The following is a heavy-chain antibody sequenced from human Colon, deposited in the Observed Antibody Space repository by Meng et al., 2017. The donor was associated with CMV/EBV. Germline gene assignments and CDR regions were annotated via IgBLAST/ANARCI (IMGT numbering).Heavy chain of an antibody. Sequence: KVSCPTSGYRFSGYYIHWVRQAPGQGLEWVGRIDPHSGDTKKFQDRVTMTTDTSISTAYMELSSLTSDDTAVYYCARGNWGSRYFDLWGRGTLVTVSS. D-gene: IGHD7-27*01. J-gene: IGHJ2*01. CDR2: IDPHSGDT. CDR1: GYRFSGYY. V-gene: IGHV1-2*06. CDR3: ARGNWGSRYFDL.